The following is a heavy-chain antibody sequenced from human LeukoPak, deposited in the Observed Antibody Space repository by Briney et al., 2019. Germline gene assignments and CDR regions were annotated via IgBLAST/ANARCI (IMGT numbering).Heavy chain of an antibody. D-gene: IGHD6-13*01. Sequence: SETLSLTCSVSGGSVSSNSYYWSWIRQPPGKGLEWIASMSYSGSTNYNPSLKSRVTISVDTSKNQFSLKLSSVTAADTAVYYCARTYGSSLFDYWGQGTLVTVSS. CDR1: GGSVSSNSYY. CDR2: MSYSGST. J-gene: IGHJ4*02. CDR3: ARTYGSSLFDY. V-gene: IGHV4-61*01.